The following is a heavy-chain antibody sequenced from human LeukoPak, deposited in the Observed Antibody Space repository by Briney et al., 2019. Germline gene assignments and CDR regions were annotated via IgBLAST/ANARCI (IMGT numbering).Heavy chain of an antibody. V-gene: IGHV3-21*01. D-gene: IGHD3-22*01. CDR2: ISSSSSYI. Sequence: GGSLRLSCAASGFAFSSYSMNWVRQAPGKGLEWVSSISSSSSYIYYVDSVKGRFTISRDNAKNSLYLQMNSLRAEDTAVYYCARDDYYDSSGYYSPPPNWGQGTLVTVSS. J-gene: IGHJ4*02. CDR3: ARDDYYDSSGYYSPPPN. CDR1: GFAFSSYS.